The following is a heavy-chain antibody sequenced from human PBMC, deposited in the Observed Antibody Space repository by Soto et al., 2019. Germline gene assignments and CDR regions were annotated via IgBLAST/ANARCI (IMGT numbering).Heavy chain of an antibody. CDR3: ARCYYGSESLYYFDY. J-gene: IGHJ4*02. V-gene: IGHV4-30-4*01. CDR1: GGSISSGDYY. CDR2: IYYSGSS. Sequence: PSETLSLTCTVSGGSISSGDYYWSWIRQPPGKGLEWIGYIYYSGSSYSNPSLKSRVTMSIDTSENQFSLRLNSVTAADTAIYYCARCYYGSESLYYFDYWGRGTLVTSPQ. D-gene: IGHD3-10*01.